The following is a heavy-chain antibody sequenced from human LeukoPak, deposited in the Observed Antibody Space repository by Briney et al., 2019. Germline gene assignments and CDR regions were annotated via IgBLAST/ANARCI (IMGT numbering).Heavy chain of an antibody. D-gene: IGHD2-15*01. CDR2: NSGSS. CDR3: ARYPGSAEYRHYYYMDV. J-gene: IGHJ6*03. V-gene: IGHV4-59*01. CDR1: GGSISNYF. Sequence: SETLSLTCTISGGSISNYFWSWIRQPPGRGLESIGYNSGSSNYNPSLKSRVTISVDTSKNQFSLKLSSVTAADTAVYYCARYPGSAEYRHYYYMDVWGKGTTVTVSS.